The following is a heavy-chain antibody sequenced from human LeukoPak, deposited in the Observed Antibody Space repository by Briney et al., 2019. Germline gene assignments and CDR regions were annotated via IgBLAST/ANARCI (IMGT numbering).Heavy chain of an antibody. J-gene: IGHJ4*02. D-gene: IGHD3-10*01. V-gene: IGHV1-69*13. CDR3: ARDRPISGIN. CDR2: IIPIFGTA. CDR1: GGTFSSYA. Sequence: PVKVSCKASGGTFSSYAISWVRQAPGQGLEWMGGIIPIFGTANYAQKFQGRVTITADESTSTADMELSSLRSEDTAVYYCARDRPISGINWGQGTLVTVSS.